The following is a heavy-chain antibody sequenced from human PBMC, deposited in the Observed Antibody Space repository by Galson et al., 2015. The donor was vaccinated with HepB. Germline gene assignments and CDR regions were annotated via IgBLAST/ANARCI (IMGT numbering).Heavy chain of an antibody. J-gene: IGHJ4*02. Sequence: SETLSLTCTVSGGSISSYYRSWIRQPPGEGLEWIGYIYYSGSTNYNPSLKSRVTISVDTSKNQFSLKLSSVTAADTAVYYCARGSSLFDYWGQRTLVTVSS. V-gene: IGHV4-59*01. CDR2: IYYSGST. CDR1: GGSISSYY. CDR3: ARGSSLFDY. D-gene: IGHD6-13*01.